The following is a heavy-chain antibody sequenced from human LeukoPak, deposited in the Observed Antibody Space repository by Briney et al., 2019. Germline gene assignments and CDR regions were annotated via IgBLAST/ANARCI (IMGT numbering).Heavy chain of an antibody. CDR3: ARGSIAARRHYYYYYGMDV. V-gene: IGHV4-59*01. J-gene: IGHJ6*02. CDR2: IFYSGNT. Sequence: SETLSLTCSVSGDSMRSYSWTWIRQPPGKGPEWIGDIFYSGNTNYNPSLESRVTMSIDTSKNQFSLELTSLTSADTAVYYCARGSIAARRHYYYYYGMDVWGQGTTVTVSS. CDR1: GDSMRSYS. D-gene: IGHD6-6*01.